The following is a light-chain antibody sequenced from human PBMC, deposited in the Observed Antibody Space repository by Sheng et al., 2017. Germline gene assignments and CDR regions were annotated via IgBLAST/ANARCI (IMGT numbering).Light chain of an antibody. CDR3: CSYAGSRTAV. J-gene: IGLJ3*02. CDR1: SSDVGSYNF. CDR2: EVS. V-gene: IGLV2-23*02. Sequence: QTASVSGSPGQSITISCTGTSSDVGSYNFVSWYQQHPGQAPKLMIYEVSKRPSGVSNRFSGSKSANTASLTISGLQAEDEADYYCCSYAGSRTAVFGGGTKLTVL.